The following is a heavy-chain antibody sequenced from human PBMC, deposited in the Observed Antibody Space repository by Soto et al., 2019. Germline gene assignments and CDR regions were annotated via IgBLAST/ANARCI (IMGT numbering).Heavy chain of an antibody. CDR1: GGSISSGDYY. D-gene: IGHD5-12*01. Sequence: LSLTCTVSGGSISSGDYYWSWIRQPPGKGLEWIGYIYYSGSTYYNPSLKSRVTISVDTSKNQFSLKLSSVTAADTAVYYCAREDIVATKYNWFDPWGQGTLVTVSS. V-gene: IGHV4-30-4*01. J-gene: IGHJ5*02. CDR3: AREDIVATKYNWFDP. CDR2: IYYSGST.